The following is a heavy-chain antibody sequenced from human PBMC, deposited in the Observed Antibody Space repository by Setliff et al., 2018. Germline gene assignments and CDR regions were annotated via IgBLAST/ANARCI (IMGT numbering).Heavy chain of an antibody. J-gene: IGHJ6*03. CDR3: AREGADTRSSTDYRYYMDV. CDR2: TIPLFGTT. CDR1: GGTFSNYG. V-gene: IGHV1-69*05. Sequence: SVKVSCKASGGTFSNYGVSWVRQAPGQGLEWMGGTIPLFGTTDYAQKFHGRVTIITDESTSTAYMELSRLTSDDTAVYYCAREGADTRSSTDYRYYMDVWGQGTTVTVSS. D-gene: IGHD3-16*01.